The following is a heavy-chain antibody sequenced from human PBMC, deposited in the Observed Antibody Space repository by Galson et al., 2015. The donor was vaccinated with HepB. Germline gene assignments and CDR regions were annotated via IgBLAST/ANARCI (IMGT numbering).Heavy chain of an antibody. CDR3: ARDSRLELQLNNYYSYGMDV. CDR1: GYDFNKYG. J-gene: IGHJ6*02. CDR2: VSGYDGSA. D-gene: IGHD1-7*01. Sequence: SVKVSCKASGYDFNKYGLSWVRQAPGQRLEWMGWVSGYDGSANYAPTFQGRVTMTTQKSTGTAYVEMRSLTSDDTAVYYCARDSRLELQLNNYYSYGMDVWGQGTAVLVS. V-gene: IGHV1-18*01.